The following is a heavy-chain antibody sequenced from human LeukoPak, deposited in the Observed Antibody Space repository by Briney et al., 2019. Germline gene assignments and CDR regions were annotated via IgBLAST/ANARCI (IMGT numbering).Heavy chain of an antibody. CDR2: INPNSGGT. CDR3: AINPRSPHFPNDAFDI. J-gene: IGHJ3*02. Sequence: ASVKVSCKASGYTFTGYYMHWVRQAPGQGLEWMGWINPNSGGTNYAQKFQGRVTMTRDTSTSTAYMELRSLRSDDTAVYYCAINPRSPHFPNDAFDIWGQGTMVTVSS. V-gene: IGHV1-2*02. D-gene: IGHD6-13*01. CDR1: GYTFTGYY.